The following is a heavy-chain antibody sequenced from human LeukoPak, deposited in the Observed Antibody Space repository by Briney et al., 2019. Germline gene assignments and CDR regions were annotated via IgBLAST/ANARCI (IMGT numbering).Heavy chain of an antibody. D-gene: IGHD6-13*01. V-gene: IGHV3-33*08. Sequence: GGSLRLSCAASGFTFSSYGMHWVRQAPGKGLEWVAVIWFGGNNKYYTDSVKGRFTISRDNSKNALYLQMNSLRAEDTAVYYCARDFYSSSWHDAFDIWGQGTMVTVSS. CDR2: IWFGGNNK. CDR3: ARDFYSSSWHDAFDI. CDR1: GFTFSSYG. J-gene: IGHJ3*02.